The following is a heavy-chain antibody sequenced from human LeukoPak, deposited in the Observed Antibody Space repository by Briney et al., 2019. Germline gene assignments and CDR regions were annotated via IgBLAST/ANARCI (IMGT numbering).Heavy chain of an antibody. D-gene: IGHD5-24*01. CDR1: GYNFTSYW. CDR3: ARHGGDGYNHYWNWFDP. V-gene: IGHV5-51*01. J-gene: IGHJ5*02. Sequence: PGESLKISSKCSGYNFTSYWIGWVRQMPGKGLEWMGIIYPGDSDTRYSPSFQGQVTISTDKSISTAYLHWSSLKASDSAMYYCARHGGDGYNHYWNWFDPWGQGTLVTVSS. CDR2: IYPGDSDT.